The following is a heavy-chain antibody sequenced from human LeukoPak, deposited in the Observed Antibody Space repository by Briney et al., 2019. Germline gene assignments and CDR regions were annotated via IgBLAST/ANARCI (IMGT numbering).Heavy chain of an antibody. V-gene: IGHV3-23*01. Sequence: GGSLRLSCAVSGFTFSSYAMSWVRQAPGKGLEWVSAISGSGGSTYYADSVRGRFTISRDNSKNTLYLQMNSLRAEDTAVYYCARDPSGWLPNAFDIWGQGTMVTVSS. J-gene: IGHJ3*02. CDR1: GFTFSSYA. CDR3: ARDPSGWLPNAFDI. CDR2: ISGSGGST. D-gene: IGHD5-24*01.